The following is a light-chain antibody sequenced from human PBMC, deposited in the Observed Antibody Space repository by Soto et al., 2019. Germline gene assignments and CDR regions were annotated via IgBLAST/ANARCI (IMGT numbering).Light chain of an antibody. CDR2: EVT. V-gene: IGLV2-8*01. J-gene: IGLJ2*01. CDR3: SSYTSTGTLIV. Sequence: QSALTQPPSASGSPGQSVTISCTGTSSDVGGYNYVSWYQQHPAKAPKLMIYEVTKRPSGVPDRFSGSKSGDTASLTISKLLPEDEADYYCSSYTSTGTLIVFGGGTKLTVL. CDR1: SSDVGGYNY.